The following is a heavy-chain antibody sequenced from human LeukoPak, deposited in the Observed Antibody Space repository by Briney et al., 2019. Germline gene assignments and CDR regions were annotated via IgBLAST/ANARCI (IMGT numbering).Heavy chain of an antibody. Sequence: ASVKVSCKASGGTFSSYAISWVRQAPGQGLEWMGWINPNSGGTNYAQKFQSRVTMTRDTSISTAYMELSRLRSDDTAVYYCARGSGMVDYWGQGTLVTVSS. J-gene: IGHJ4*02. CDR2: INPNSGGT. CDR3: ARGSGMVDY. V-gene: IGHV1-2*02. CDR1: GGTFSSYA.